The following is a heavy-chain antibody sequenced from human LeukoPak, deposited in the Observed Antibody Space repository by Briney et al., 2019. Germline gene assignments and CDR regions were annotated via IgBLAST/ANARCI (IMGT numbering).Heavy chain of an antibody. J-gene: IGHJ3*02. D-gene: IGHD3-22*01. CDR2: IFYSGST. Sequence: SETLSLTCTVSGLSIGNKYYWGWVRQPPGKALEWIGNIFYSGSTYYSPSLKSRVTISLDTSRNQFSLKLNSVTAADTAVYYCAKSNGYGLIDIWGQGTMVTVSS. CDR1: GLSIGNKYY. CDR3: AKSNGYGLIDI. V-gene: IGHV4-38-2*02.